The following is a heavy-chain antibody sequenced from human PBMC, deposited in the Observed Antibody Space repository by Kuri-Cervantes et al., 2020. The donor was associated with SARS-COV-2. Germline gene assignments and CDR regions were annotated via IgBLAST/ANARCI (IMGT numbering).Heavy chain of an antibody. J-gene: IGHJ4*02. V-gene: IGHV3-21*04. Sequence: GESLKISCAASGFTLSSHSVNWVRQAPGKGLEWVSSIGSRSSSTYYSDSVRGRFTISRDNAKNSLYLQMNSLRAEDTALYYCAKDRDLVLNYWGQGTLVTVSS. CDR1: GFTLSSHS. CDR3: AKDRDLVLNY. D-gene: IGHD2-8*02. CDR2: IGSRSSST.